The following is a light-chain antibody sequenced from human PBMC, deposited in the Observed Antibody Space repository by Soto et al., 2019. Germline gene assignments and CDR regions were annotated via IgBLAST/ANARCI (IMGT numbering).Light chain of an antibody. J-gene: IGLJ1*01. CDR3: SSYAGSNNLYV. Sequence: QSVLTQPPSASGSPGQSVTISCTGTSSDVGTYNYVSWYQQHPGKAPKLLIYEVSTRPSGVPDRFSGSKSGNTASLTVSGLQAEDEADYYCSSYAGSNNLYVFGTGTKVTVL. CDR1: SSDVGTYNY. V-gene: IGLV2-8*01. CDR2: EVS.